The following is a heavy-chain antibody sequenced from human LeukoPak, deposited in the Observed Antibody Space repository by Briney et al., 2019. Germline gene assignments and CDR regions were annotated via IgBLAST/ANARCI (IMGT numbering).Heavy chain of an antibody. CDR3: AKHSGSYGFDY. V-gene: IGHV3-23*01. CDR2: ITDSGSSA. CDR1: GFTFSSFA. J-gene: IGHJ4*02. D-gene: IGHD1-26*01. Sequence: PGGSLRLSCTASGFTFSSFAMSWVRQAPGMGLEWVSAITDSGSSAYHTDSVKGRRFTISRDNSKNTLYLQMNGLRAEDTAVYYCAKHSGSYGFDYWGQGTLVTVSS.